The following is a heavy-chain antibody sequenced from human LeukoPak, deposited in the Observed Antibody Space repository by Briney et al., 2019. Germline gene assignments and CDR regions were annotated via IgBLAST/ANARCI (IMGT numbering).Heavy chain of an antibody. CDR1: GFIFRNYD. V-gene: IGHV3-23*01. CDR2: ISGNGGST. CDR3: ARKGIVVSNDRGAFDF. Sequence: PGGSLRLSCAASGFIFRNYDMSWVRQTPEKGLEWVSVISGNGGSTYYADSVKGRFTISRDNSKNTVYLQMNSLRAEDTAVYYCARKGIVVSNDRGAFDFWGQGTMVT. J-gene: IGHJ3*01. D-gene: IGHD3-22*01.